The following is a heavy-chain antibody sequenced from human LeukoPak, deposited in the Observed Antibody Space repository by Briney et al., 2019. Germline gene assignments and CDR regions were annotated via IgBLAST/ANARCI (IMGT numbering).Heavy chain of an antibody. Sequence: SETLSLTCTVSGFSISSGGYYYHWIRQHPGKGLERIGNIYYRGSTYYNPSLKSRVTISVDTSKNQFSLKLSSVTAADTAVYYCARDGVGATKATDYWGQGTLVTVSS. V-gene: IGHV4-31*03. CDR3: ARDGVGATKATDY. CDR2: IYYRGST. CDR1: GFSISSGGYY. D-gene: IGHD1-26*01. J-gene: IGHJ4*02.